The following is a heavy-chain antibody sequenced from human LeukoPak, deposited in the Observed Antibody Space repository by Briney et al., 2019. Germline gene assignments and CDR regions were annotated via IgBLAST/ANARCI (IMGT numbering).Heavy chain of an antibody. CDR2: INSDGSST. V-gene: IGHV3-74*01. Sequence: GGSLRLSCAASGFTFSSYWMYWVRQGPGKGLVWVSRINSDGSSTSYADSVKGRFSVSRDNAKSTLYLQMNSLRAEDTAVYYCAKDPGITIFGVVPGGYWGQGTLVTVSS. CDR3: AKDPGITIFGVVPGGY. J-gene: IGHJ4*02. CDR1: GFTFSSYW. D-gene: IGHD3-3*01.